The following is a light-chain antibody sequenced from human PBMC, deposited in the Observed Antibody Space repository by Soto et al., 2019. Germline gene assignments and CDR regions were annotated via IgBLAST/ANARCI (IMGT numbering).Light chain of an antibody. Sequence: DIQMTQSPSSLSASVEDRVTITCRASQGIRDSLGWYQQKPGKAPKRLIYAASSLQSGVPSRFSGSGSGTEFTLTISSLQPDDFATYYCQHYNSYSEAFGQGTKVDI. J-gene: IGKJ1*01. V-gene: IGKV1-17*01. CDR2: AAS. CDR3: QHYNSYSEA. CDR1: QGIRDS.